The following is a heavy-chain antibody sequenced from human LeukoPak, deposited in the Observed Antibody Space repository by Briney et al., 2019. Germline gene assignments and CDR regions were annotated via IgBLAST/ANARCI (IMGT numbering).Heavy chain of an antibody. D-gene: IGHD3-10*01. J-gene: IGHJ4*02. CDR2: IIPIFGTA. Sequence: GASVKVSCKASGYTFTNYAMNWVRQAPGQGLEWMGGIIPIFGTANYAQKFQGRATITADESTSTAYMELSSLRSEDTAVYYCARGGGRYYGSGSYYSDFDYWGQGTLVTVSS. CDR1: GYTFTNYA. CDR3: ARGGGRYYGSGSYYSDFDY. V-gene: IGHV1-69*13.